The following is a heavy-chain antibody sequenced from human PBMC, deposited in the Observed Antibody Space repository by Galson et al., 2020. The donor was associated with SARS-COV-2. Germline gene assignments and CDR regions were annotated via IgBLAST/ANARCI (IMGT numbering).Heavy chain of an antibody. CDR3: ARDYDLRDYYYYGMDV. J-gene: IGHJ6*02. CDR1: GYTFTGYY. Sequence: ASVKVSCKASGYTFTGYYMHWVRQAPGQGLEWMGWINPNNGGTNYAQKFQGRVTMTRDTSISTAYMELSRLRSDDTAVYYCARDYDLRDYYYYGMDVWGQGTMVTVSS. V-gene: IGHV1-2*02. CDR2: INPNNGGT. D-gene: IGHD3-3*01.